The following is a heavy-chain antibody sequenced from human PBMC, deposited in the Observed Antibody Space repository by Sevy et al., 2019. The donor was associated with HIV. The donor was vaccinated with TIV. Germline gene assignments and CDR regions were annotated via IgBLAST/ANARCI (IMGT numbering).Heavy chain of an antibody. CDR1: GCSISSYY. CDR2: IYYSGST. D-gene: IGHD1-26*01. CDR3: AREAGATPEDYSYGMDV. V-gene: IGHV4-59*01. J-gene: IGHJ6*02. Sequence: SETLSLTCTVSGCSISSYYWSWIRQPPGKGLEWIGYIYYSGSTNYSPSLKSRVTISVDTSKNQFSLKLSSVTAADTAVYHCAREAGATPEDYSYGMDVWGQGTTVTVSS.